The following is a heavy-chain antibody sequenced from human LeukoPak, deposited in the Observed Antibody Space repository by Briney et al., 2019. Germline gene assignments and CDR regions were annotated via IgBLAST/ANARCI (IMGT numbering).Heavy chain of an antibody. CDR2: ISSSSSYT. V-gene: IGHV3-11*06. CDR3: ARWDYYGSGSYHNWFDP. Sequence: GGSLRLSCAASGFTFSDYYMSWIRQAPGKGLEWVSYISSSSSYTNYADSVKGRFTISRDNAKNSLYLQMNSLRAEDTAVYYCARWDYYGSGSYHNWFDPWGQGTLVTVSS. D-gene: IGHD3-10*01. CDR1: GFTFSDYY. J-gene: IGHJ5*02.